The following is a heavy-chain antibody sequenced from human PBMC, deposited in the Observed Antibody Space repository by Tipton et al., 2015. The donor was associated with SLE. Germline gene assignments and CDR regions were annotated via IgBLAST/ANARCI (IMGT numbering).Heavy chain of an antibody. CDR1: GGSISSHY. CDR3: ARDSWYYDSSGYPGYFDY. V-gene: IGHV4-59*11. Sequence: TLSLTRTVSGGSISSHYWSWIRQPPGQGLEWIGYIYYSGSTNYNPSLKSRVTISVDTSKNQFSLKLSSVTAADTAVYYCARDSWYYDSSGYPGYFDYWGQGTLVTVSS. D-gene: IGHD3-22*01. J-gene: IGHJ4*02. CDR2: IYYSGST.